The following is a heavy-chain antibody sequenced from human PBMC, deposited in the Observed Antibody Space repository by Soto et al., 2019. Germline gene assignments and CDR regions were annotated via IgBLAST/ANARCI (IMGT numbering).Heavy chain of an antibody. V-gene: IGHV1-18*01. CDR2: ISAYNGNT. D-gene: IGHD3-3*01. CDR3: ARDFTSRWSAIFGAGGAFDI. Sequence: ASVKVSCKASGYTFTSYGISWVRQAPGQGLEGMGWISAYNGNTNYAQKLQGRVTMTADTSTSTAYMELRSLRSDDTAVYYCARDFTSRWSAIFGAGGAFDIWGQGTMVTVSS. J-gene: IGHJ3*02. CDR1: GYTFTSYG.